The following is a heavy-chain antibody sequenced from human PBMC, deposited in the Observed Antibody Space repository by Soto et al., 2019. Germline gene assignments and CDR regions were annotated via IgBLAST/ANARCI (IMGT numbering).Heavy chain of an antibody. CDR1: GFTFSSYA. CDR2: ISGSGGGT. CDR3: ARESDH. Sequence: GGSLRLSCAASGFTFSSYAMSWVRQAPGKGLEWVSTISGSGGGTYYADSMKGRFTISRDNSKNTLYLQMYSRRVEDTAVYYCARESDHWGQGTLVTVSS. J-gene: IGHJ4*02. V-gene: IGHV3-23*01.